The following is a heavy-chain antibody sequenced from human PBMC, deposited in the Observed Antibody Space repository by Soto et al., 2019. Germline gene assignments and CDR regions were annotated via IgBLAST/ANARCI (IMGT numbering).Heavy chain of an antibody. V-gene: IGHV4-59*01. D-gene: IGHD3-10*01. CDR2: IYYSEST. J-gene: IGHJ3*02. Sequence: QVQLQESGPGLMKPSETLSLTCTVSGASISSYYWSWIRQPPGKGLEWIGYIYYSESTNYNPPLKSRVTMSEDTSKNQFSLKLSSVTAADTAVYYCAVRMWFGYAFDIWGQGTMVTVSS. CDR3: AVRMWFGYAFDI. CDR1: GASISSYY.